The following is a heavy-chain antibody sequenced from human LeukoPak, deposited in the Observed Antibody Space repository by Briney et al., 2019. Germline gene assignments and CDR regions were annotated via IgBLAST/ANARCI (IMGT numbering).Heavy chain of an antibody. V-gene: IGHV1-69*13. Sequence: ASVKVSCKASGYTFTSYYMHWVRQAPGQGLEWMGGIIPIFGTANYAQKFQGRVTITADESTSTAYMELSSLRSEDTAVYYCARVTMVRGVIILPPDYWGQGTLVTVSS. CDR3: ARVTMVRGVIILPPDY. D-gene: IGHD3-10*01. CDR1: GYTFTSYY. CDR2: IIPIFGTA. J-gene: IGHJ4*02.